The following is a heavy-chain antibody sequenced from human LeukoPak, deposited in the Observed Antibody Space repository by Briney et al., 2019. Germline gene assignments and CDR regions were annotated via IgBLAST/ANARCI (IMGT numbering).Heavy chain of an antibody. CDR3: AAVAGRGYYYYGMDV. Sequence: RGSLRLSCAASGFTFDDYGMSWVRQAPGKGLEWVSGINWNGGSTGYADSVKGRFTISRDNAKNSLYLQMNSLRAEDTALYHCAAVAGRGYYYYGMDVWGQGTTVTVSS. D-gene: IGHD6-19*01. V-gene: IGHV3-20*01. CDR1: GFTFDDYG. CDR2: INWNGGST. J-gene: IGHJ6*02.